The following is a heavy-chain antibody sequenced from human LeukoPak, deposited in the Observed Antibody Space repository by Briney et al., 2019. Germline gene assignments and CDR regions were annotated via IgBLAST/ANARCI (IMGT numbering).Heavy chain of an antibody. Sequence: GRSLRLSCAASGFTFISYGMHWVRQAPGKGLEWVAVISYDGSNKYYADSVKGRFTISRDNSKNTLYLQMNSLRAEDTAVYYCAKGSFGLQIDYWGQGTLVTVSS. CDR1: GFTFISYG. J-gene: IGHJ4*02. V-gene: IGHV3-30*18. D-gene: IGHD5-24*01. CDR3: AKGSFGLQIDY. CDR2: ISYDGSNK.